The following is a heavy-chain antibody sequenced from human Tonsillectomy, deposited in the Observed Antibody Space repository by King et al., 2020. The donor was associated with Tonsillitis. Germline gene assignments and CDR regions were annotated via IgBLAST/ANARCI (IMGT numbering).Heavy chain of an antibody. CDR1: GFTFSSYA. CDR3: AKAITMIVVVILDY. D-gene: IGHD3-22*01. CDR2: ISGSGGST. V-gene: IGHV3-23*04. J-gene: IGHJ4*02. Sequence: VQLVESGGGLVQPGGSLRPSCSASGFTFSSYAMSWVRQAPGKGLEWVSPISGSGGSTYYADSVKGRFTISRDNSKNTLYLQMNSLKAEDTAVYYCAKAITMIVVVILDYWGQGTLVTVSS.